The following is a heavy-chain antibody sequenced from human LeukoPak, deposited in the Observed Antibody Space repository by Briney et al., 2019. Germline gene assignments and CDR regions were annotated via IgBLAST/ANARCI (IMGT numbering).Heavy chain of an antibody. CDR1: GFTFSSYA. D-gene: IGHD4-11*01. CDR2: ISGSGGST. Sequence: GGSLRLSCAASGFTFSSYAMSWVRQAPGKGLEWGSAISGSGGSTYYADSVKGRFTISRDNSKNTLYLQMNSLRAEDTAVYYCAKDQQSISYSPWGQGTLVTVSS. CDR3: AKDQQSISYSP. V-gene: IGHV3-23*01. J-gene: IGHJ5*02.